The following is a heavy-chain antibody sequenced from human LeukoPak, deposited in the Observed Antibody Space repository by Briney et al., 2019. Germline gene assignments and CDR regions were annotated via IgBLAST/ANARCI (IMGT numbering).Heavy chain of an antibody. Sequence: PGGSLRLSCAASGFTVSSNYMSWVRQAPGKGLEWVSYISSSGSTIYYADSVKGRFTISRDNAKNSLYLQMNSLRAEDTAVYYCAREWFGESQFDYWGQGTLVTVSS. V-gene: IGHV3-11*01. CDR1: GFTVSSNY. D-gene: IGHD3-10*01. CDR3: AREWFGESQFDY. J-gene: IGHJ4*02. CDR2: ISSSGSTI.